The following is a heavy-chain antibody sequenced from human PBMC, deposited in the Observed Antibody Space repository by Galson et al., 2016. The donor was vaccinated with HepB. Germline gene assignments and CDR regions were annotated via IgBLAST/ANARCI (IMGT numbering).Heavy chain of an antibody. CDR1: GGSISPFF. V-gene: IGHV4-59*01. CDR3: ARSYGGYAFDI. CDR2: IYYSGTT. J-gene: IGHJ3*02. D-gene: IGHD4-23*01. Sequence: QVQLRESGPGLVKPSETLSLTCTVSGGSISPFFWSWIRQPPGKGLEWIAYIYYSGTTNYNPSLNSRVTRSLDTSKSQFSLKVTSVTAADTAVYYCARSYGGYAFDIWGQGTMVTVSS.